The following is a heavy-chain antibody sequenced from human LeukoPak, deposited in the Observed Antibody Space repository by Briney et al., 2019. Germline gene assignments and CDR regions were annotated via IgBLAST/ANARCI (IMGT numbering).Heavy chain of an antibody. CDR3: ARATVATILGWFDP. V-gene: IGHV3-48*01. J-gene: IGHJ5*02. Sequence: GGSLSLSCAASGFTFSSYSMNWVRQAPGKGLEWVSYISSSSSTIYYADSVKGRFTISRDNAKNSLYLQMNSLRAEDTAVYYCARATVATILGWFDPWGQGTLVTVSS. CDR1: GFTFSSYS. CDR2: ISSSSSTI. D-gene: IGHD5-12*01.